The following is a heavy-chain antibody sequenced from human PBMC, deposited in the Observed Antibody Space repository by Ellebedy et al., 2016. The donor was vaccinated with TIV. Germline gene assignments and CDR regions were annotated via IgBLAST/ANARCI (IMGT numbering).Heavy chain of an antibody. CDR1: GGSMSSYY. V-gene: IGHV4-4*07. CDR3: ASRRADAFDV. J-gene: IGHJ3*01. CDR2: IYTSNGAT. Sequence: SETLSLXCTVSGGSMSSYYWSWIRQPAGKGLEWIGRIYTSNGATDYNPSLKSRVTMSIDTSKNQLSLQLTSVTAADMAVYYCASRRADAFDVWGQGTLVTVSS.